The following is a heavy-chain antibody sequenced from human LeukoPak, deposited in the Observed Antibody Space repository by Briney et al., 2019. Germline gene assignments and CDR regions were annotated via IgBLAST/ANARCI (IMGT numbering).Heavy chain of an antibody. V-gene: IGHV1-2*02. D-gene: IGHD4-17*01. Sequence: ASVKVSCKASGYTLSGYYMHWVRQAPGQGLEWMGWINPDSGGTNYGQNFQGRVTMTRDTAINTAYMELSRLRSDDTAVYYCARGLGPVTWFLPTDYWGQGTLVTVSS. CDR2: INPDSGGT. J-gene: IGHJ4*02. CDR3: ARGLGPVTWFLPTDY. CDR1: GYTLSGYY.